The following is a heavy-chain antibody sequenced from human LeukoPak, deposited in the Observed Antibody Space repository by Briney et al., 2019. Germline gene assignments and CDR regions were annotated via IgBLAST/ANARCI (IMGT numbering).Heavy chain of an antibody. Sequence: GGSLRLSCAASGFTFDDYGMSWVRQAPGKGLEWVANIKQDGSEKNYVDSVKGRFTISRDNAKNSLYLQMNSLRAEDTAVYYCARDLRYFDYWGQGTLVTVSS. D-gene: IGHD3-3*01. CDR3: ARDLRYFDY. CDR1: GFTFDDYG. J-gene: IGHJ4*02. V-gene: IGHV3-7*01. CDR2: IKQDGSEK.